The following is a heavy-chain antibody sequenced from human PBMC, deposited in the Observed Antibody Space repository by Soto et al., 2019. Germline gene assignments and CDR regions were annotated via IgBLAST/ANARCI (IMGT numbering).Heavy chain of an antibody. V-gene: IGHV4-61*03. Sequence: SLSYTVAGVYINNDNYYWSWIRQPPGKGLEWIGHIYNTRSTTYNPSLKSRVTISLDTSRNHFSLSLNSVTAADTAVFYCATEYSNSPEAFAFWGRGTLVTSPQ. CDR3: ATEYSNSPEAFAF. CDR2: IYNTRST. D-gene: IGHD6-6*01. J-gene: IGHJ4*02. CDR1: GVYINNDNYY.